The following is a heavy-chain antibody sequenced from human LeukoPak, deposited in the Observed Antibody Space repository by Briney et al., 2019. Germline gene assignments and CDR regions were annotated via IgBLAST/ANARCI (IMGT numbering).Heavy chain of an antibody. CDR2: IDKSGGTT. CDR1: GFTFSDSY. V-gene: IGHV3-11*04. J-gene: IGHJ4*02. Sequence: PGVSLRLSCAASGFTFSDSYMTWIRQAPGKGLEWVAFIDKSGGTTYYADSVKGRFTISRDNAKSSLYLEMNSLRAEDTAVYYCGRGHWGLDYWGQGTLVTVSS. CDR3: GRGHWGLDY. D-gene: IGHD7-27*01.